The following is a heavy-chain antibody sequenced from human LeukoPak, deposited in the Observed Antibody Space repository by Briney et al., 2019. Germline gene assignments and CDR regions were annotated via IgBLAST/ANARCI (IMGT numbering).Heavy chain of an antibody. CDR1: GYTFTSYY. D-gene: IGHD3-22*01. CDR3: ARVGVVEARTLGY. CDR2: IDPGGGIT. J-gene: IGHJ4*02. Sequence: ASVKVSCKASGYTFTSYYMHWVRQAPGQGLEWMGIIDPGGGITSYAQKFQGRVTMTRDMSTSTVYMELSSLRSEDTAVYYCARVGVVEARTLGYWGQGTLVTVSS. V-gene: IGHV1-46*01.